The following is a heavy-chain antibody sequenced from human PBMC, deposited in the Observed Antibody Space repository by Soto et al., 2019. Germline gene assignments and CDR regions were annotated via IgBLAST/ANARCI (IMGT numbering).Heavy chain of an antibody. D-gene: IGHD2-2*01. Sequence: GGSLRLSCAASGFTFSSYAMHWVRQAPGKGLEWVAVISYDGSNKYYADSVKGRFTISRDNSKNTLYLQMNSLRAEDTAVYYCARVLGVVVPAARTTHDYYYGMDVWGQGTTVTVSS. J-gene: IGHJ6*02. CDR1: GFTFSSYA. V-gene: IGHV3-30-3*01. CDR2: ISYDGSNK. CDR3: ARVLGVVVPAARTTHDYYYGMDV.